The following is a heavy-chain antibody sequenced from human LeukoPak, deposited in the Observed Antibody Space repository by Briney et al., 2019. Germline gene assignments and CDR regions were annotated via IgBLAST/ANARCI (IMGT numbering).Heavy chain of an antibody. CDR2: INHSGNT. D-gene: IGHD4-11*01. J-gene: IGHJ6*02. CDR3: ARGGVTVTGYYYGMDV. V-gene: IGHV4-34*01. Sequence: SETLSLTCAVYGGSFSGYYWSWIRQPPGKGLEWIGEINHSGNTNYNPSLKSRVTISVDTSKNQFSLKLSSVTAADTAVYYCARGGVTVTGYYYGMDVWGQGTTVTVPS. CDR1: GGSFSGYY.